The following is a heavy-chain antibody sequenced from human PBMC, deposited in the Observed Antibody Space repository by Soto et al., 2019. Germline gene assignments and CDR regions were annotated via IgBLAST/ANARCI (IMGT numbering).Heavy chain of an antibody. D-gene: IGHD4-17*01. Sequence: PSETLSLTCAVYGGSFSGYYWSWIRQPPGKGLEWIGEINHSGSTNYNPSLKSRVTISVDTSKNQFSLKLSSVTAADTAVYYCARAPYYGDSPFDYWAQGTLVTVSS. CDR1: GGSFSGYY. V-gene: IGHV4-34*01. CDR2: INHSGST. J-gene: IGHJ4*02. CDR3: ARAPYYGDSPFDY.